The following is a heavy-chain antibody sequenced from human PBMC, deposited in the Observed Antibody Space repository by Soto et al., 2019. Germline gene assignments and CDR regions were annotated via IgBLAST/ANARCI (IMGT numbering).Heavy chain of an antibody. J-gene: IGHJ4*02. CDR3: ARMTMAPGDYAFDY. CDR2: INQDGSEK. V-gene: IGHV3-7*03. D-gene: IGHD2-21*01. Sequence: PGGSLRLSCAASGFNFRNYFMNWVRQAPGKGLEWVANINQDGSEKYYVDSVKGRFTISRDNAKNSLYLQMNSLRAEDTAVYYCARMTMAPGDYAFDYWGQGTLVTVSS. CDR1: GFNFRNYF.